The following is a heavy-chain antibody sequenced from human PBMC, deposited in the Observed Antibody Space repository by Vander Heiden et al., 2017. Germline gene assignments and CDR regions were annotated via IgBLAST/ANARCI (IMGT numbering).Heavy chain of an antibody. Sequence: EVQLVESGGGLVQPGGSLRLSCAASGFTFSSYWMSWVRQAPGKGLEWVANIKQDGSEKYYVDSVKGRFTISRDNAKNSLYLQMNSRRAEDTAVYYCASSWRQDWYFDLWGRGTLVTVSS. J-gene: IGHJ2*01. V-gene: IGHV3-7*01. CDR1: GFTFSSYW. D-gene: IGHD6-13*01. CDR2: IKQDGSEK. CDR3: ASSWRQDWYFDL.